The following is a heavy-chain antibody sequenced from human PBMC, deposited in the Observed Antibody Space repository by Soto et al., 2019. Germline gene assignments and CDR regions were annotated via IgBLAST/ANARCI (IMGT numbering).Heavy chain of an antibody. CDR1: GGSISSYY. V-gene: IGHV4-59*01. J-gene: IGHJ4*02. D-gene: IGHD4-4*01. CDR3: ARRRDGYSYFDY. Sequence: SETLSLTCTVSGGSISSYYWSWIRQPPGKGLEWIGYIYYSGSTNYNPSLKSRVTISVDTSKNQFSLKLSSVTAADAAVYYCARRRDGYSYFDYWGQGTLVTVSS. CDR2: IYYSGST.